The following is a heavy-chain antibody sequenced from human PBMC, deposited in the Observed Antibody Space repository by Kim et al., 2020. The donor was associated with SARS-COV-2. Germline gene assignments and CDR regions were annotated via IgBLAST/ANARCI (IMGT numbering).Heavy chain of an antibody. J-gene: IGHJ6*02. Sequence: GGSLRLSCAASGFTFSSYGMHWVRQAPGKGLEWVAVISYDGSNKYYADSVKGRFTISRDNSKNTLYLQMNSLRAEDTAVYYCAKVEPSGGMDVWGQGTTVTVSS. CDR3: AKVEPSGGMDV. D-gene: IGHD7-27*01. V-gene: IGHV3-30*18. CDR2: ISYDGSNK. CDR1: GFTFSSYG.